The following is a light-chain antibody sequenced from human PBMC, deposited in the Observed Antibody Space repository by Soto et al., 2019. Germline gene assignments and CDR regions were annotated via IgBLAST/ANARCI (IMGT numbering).Light chain of an antibody. V-gene: IGKV3-15*01. J-gene: IGKJ1*01. CDR1: QGVSRK. CDR2: GAS. CDR3: QQSFSPPQT. Sequence: EIVMTQSPATLSVAPGERVTLSCRASQGVSRKLAWYQHKSGQAPRLLISGASTGATGIPARFSGSGSGTEFTLTISSLQSEDFATYYCQQSFSPPQTFGQGTRVEV.